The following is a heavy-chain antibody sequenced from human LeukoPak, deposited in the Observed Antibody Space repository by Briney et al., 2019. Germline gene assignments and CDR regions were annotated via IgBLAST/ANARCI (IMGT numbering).Heavy chain of an antibody. CDR1: GFTFSSYS. D-gene: IGHD5-24*01. V-gene: IGHV3-23*01. J-gene: IGHJ4*02. CDR2: ISGSGGST. Sequence: GGSLRLSCAASGFTFSSYSMNWVRQAPGKGLEWVSAISGSGGSTYYADSVKGRFTISRDNSKNTLYLQMNSLRAEDTAVYYCAKDGGDGYTMYYFDYWGQGTLVTVSS. CDR3: AKDGGDGYTMYYFDY.